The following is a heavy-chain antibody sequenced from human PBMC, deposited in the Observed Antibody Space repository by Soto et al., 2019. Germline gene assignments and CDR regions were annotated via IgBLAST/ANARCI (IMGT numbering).Heavy chain of an antibody. Sequence: PSETLSLTCAVSGGSISSGGYSWSWIRQPPGKGLEWIGYIYHSGSTNYNPSLKSRVTISVGTSKNQFSLKLSSVTAADTAVYYCATAYGSGSYYRIDYWGQGTLVTVSS. CDR1: GGSISSGGYS. J-gene: IGHJ4*02. V-gene: IGHV4-30-2*02. D-gene: IGHD3-10*01. CDR2: IYHSGST. CDR3: ATAYGSGSYYRIDY.